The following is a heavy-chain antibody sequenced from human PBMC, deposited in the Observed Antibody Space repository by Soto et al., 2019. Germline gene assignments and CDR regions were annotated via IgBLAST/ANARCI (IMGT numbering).Heavy chain of an antibody. CDR1: GYTFTSYY. J-gene: IGHJ4*02. CDR2: INPSGGST. D-gene: IGHD1-26*01. Sequence: TAVNVSCKASGYTFTSYYMHWVRQAPGQGLEWMGIINPSGGSTSYAQKFQGRVTMTRDTSTSTVYMELSSLRSEDTSVYYCARGPGVGATWPYWGQGTLVTVS. CDR3: ARGPGVGATWPY. V-gene: IGHV1-46*01.